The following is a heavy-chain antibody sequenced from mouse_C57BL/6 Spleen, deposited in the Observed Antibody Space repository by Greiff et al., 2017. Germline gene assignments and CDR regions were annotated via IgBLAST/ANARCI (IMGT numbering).Heavy chain of an antibody. D-gene: IGHD2-4*01. CDR3: ASDDYDNWYFDV. Sequence: DVQLQESGGGLVKPGGSLKLSCAASGFTFSDYGMHWVRQAPEKGLEWVAYISSGSSTIYYADTVKGRFPISSDNAKNTLFLQMTSLSSEDTAMYDFASDDYDNWYFDVWGTGTTVTVSS. J-gene: IGHJ1*03. V-gene: IGHV5-17*01. CDR1: GFTFSDYG. CDR2: ISSGSSTI.